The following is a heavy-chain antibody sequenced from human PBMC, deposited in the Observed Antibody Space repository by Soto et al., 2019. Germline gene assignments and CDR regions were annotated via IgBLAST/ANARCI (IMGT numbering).Heavy chain of an antibody. CDR3: ARESSSWRYNWFDP. Sequence: QVQLVQSGAAVKKPGASVKVSCKASGYTFTSSGISWVRQAPGQVLEWMGWISAYNGNTNYAQKLQGRVTMPTDTSTSTAYGERSSLRSDDTAVYYCARESSSWRYNWFDPWGQGTLVTVST. CDR1: GYTFTSSG. D-gene: IGHD6-13*01. CDR2: ISAYNGNT. J-gene: IGHJ5*02. V-gene: IGHV1-18*04.